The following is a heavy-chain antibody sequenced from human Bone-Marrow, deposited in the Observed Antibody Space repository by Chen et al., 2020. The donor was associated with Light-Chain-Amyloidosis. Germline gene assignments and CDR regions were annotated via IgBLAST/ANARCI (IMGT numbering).Heavy chain of an antibody. CDR2: IRSKANSYAT. J-gene: IGHJ4*02. CDR3: TRLGSGSYSVAY. Sequence: VQLVESGGGVVQPGRSLRLSCAASGFTFSSYGMHWVRQASGKGLEWVGRIRSKANSYATAYAASVKGRFTISRDDSKNTAYLQMNSLKTEDTAVYYCTRLGSGSYSVAYWGQGTLVTVSS. CDR1: GFTFSSYG. V-gene: IGHV3-73*01. D-gene: IGHD1-26*01.